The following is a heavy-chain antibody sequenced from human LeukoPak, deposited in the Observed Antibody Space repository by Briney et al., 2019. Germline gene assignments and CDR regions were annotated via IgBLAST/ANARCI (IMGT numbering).Heavy chain of an antibody. Sequence: PSETLSLTCTVSGGSISSSSYYWGWIRQPPGKGLEWIGSIYYSGSTYYNPSLKSRVTISVDTSKNQFSLKLSSVTAADTAVYYCARAGYYDSSGYRTNDAFDIWGQGTMVTVSS. CDR1: GGSISSSSYY. J-gene: IGHJ3*02. D-gene: IGHD3-22*01. CDR2: IYYSGST. CDR3: ARAGYYDSSGYRTNDAFDI. V-gene: IGHV4-39*07.